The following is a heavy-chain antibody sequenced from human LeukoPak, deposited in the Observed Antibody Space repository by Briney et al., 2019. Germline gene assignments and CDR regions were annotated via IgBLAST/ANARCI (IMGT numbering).Heavy chain of an antibody. CDR2: ISGNGVT. Sequence: GGSLRLSCSASGFTFSISAMHWVRQAPGKGLQYVSVISGNGVTSYADSVKGRFTSSRDNSKNTVYLQMSSLRREDTAVYYCVADGRDGYNKYFYHWGQGTLVTVSS. CDR3: VADGRDGYNKYFYH. V-gene: IGHV3-64D*06. CDR1: GFTFSISA. J-gene: IGHJ1*01. D-gene: IGHD5-24*01.